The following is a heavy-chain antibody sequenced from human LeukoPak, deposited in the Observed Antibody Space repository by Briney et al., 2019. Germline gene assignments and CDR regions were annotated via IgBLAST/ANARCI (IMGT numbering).Heavy chain of an antibody. J-gene: IGHJ4*02. CDR3: ARDGPGAGPDFDY. CDR2: TYYRSKWYN. CDR1: GDSVSSNSAA. Sequence: SQTLSLTCAISGDSVSSNSAAWHWIRQSPLRGLEWLGRTYYRSKWYNDYAVSVKSRITINPDTSKNQFSLQLNSVTPEDTAVYYCARDGPGAGPDFDYWGQGTLVTVSS. V-gene: IGHV6-1*01. D-gene: IGHD6-13*01.